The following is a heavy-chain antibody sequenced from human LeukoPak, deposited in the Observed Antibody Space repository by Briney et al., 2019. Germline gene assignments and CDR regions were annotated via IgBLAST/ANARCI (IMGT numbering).Heavy chain of an antibody. CDR2: INPNSGGT. V-gene: IGHV1-2*02. D-gene: IGHD3-22*01. CDR3: AREDTYYYDSSGYDAFDI. Sequence: ASVKVSCKASGYTFTGYYMHWVRQAPGQGLEWMGWINPNSGGTNYAQKFQGRVTMTRDTSISTAYMELSRLRSDDTAVYYCAREDTYYYDSSGYDAFDIWGQGTMVTVSS. J-gene: IGHJ3*02. CDR1: GYTFTGYY.